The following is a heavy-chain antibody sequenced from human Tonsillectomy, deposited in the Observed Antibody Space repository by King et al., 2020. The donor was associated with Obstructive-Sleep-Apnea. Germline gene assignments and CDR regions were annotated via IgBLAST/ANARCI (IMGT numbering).Heavy chain of an antibody. V-gene: IGHV3-33*01. J-gene: IGHJ3*02. CDR2: IWYDGSNK. D-gene: IGHD5-24*01. CDR1: GFTFSSYG. CDR3: ARRDGYNHDAFDI. Sequence: VQLVESGGGVVQPGRSLRLSCAASGFTFSSYGMHWVRQAPGKGLEWVAVIWYDGSNKYYGDSVKGRFTISRDNSKNTLYLQMNSLRAEDTAVYYCARRDGYNHDAFDIWGQGTMVTVSS.